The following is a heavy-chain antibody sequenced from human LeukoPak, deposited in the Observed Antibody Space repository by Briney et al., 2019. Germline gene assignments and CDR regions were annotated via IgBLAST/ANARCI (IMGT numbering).Heavy chain of an antibody. D-gene: IGHD3-10*01. CDR3: ARAMVRGVISADFDY. V-gene: IGHV1-2*04. Sequence: ASVKVSCKASGYTFTGYYMHWVRQAPGQGLEWMGWINPNSGGTNYAQKFQGWVTMTRDTSISTAYMELSRLRSDDTAVYYCARAMVRGVISADFDYWGQETLVTVSS. CDR1: GYTFTGYY. CDR2: INPNSGGT. J-gene: IGHJ4*02.